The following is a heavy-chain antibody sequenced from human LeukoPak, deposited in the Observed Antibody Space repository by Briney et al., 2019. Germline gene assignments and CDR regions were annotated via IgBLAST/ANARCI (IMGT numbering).Heavy chain of an antibody. CDR2: ISYDGSNK. CDR1: GFTFSSYA. V-gene: IGHV3-30-3*01. J-gene: IGHJ4*02. D-gene: IGHD6-13*01. CDR3: AREGSSSWQPHYFDY. Sequence: GRSLRFSCAASGFTFSSYAMHWVRQAPGKGLEWVAVISYDGSNKYYADSVKGRFTISRDNSKNTLYLQMNSLRAEDTAVYYCAREGSSSWQPHYFDYWGQGTLVTVSS.